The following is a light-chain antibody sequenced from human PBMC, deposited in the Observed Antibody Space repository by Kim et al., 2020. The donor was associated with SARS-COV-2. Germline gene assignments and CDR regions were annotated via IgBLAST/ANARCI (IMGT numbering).Light chain of an antibody. Sequence: DIQMTQSPSSLSASVGDRVTITCRASQDISNSLAWYQQKPGKAPKLLLYAASRLESGVPSRFSGSGSGTDYTLTISSLQPEDFTTYYCQQYYSMPWTFGQGTKVEIK. CDR1: QDISNS. CDR2: AAS. CDR3: QQYYSMPWT. J-gene: IGKJ1*01. V-gene: IGKV1-NL1*01.